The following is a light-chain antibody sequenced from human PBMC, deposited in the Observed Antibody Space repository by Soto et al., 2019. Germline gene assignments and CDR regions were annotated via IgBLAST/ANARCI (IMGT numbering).Light chain of an antibody. Sequence: EIVLTQSPATLSLSPGERTTLSCRASQSVGSYLAWYQQKAGQPPRLLIYDACYRATGIPARFSGSGSGTDFTLTISSLEPEDFAVYYCQQRRDWPLTFGGGTKVEIK. CDR1: QSVGSY. V-gene: IGKV3-11*01. CDR3: QQRRDWPLT. J-gene: IGKJ4*01. CDR2: DAC.